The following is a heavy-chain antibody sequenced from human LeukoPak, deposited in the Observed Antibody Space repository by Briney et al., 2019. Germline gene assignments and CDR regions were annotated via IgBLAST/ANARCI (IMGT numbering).Heavy chain of an antibody. D-gene: IGHD6-13*01. CDR3: ATSQSSSLIDY. V-gene: IGHV3-33*01. J-gene: IGHJ4*02. Sequence: GGSLRLSCAASGFSFSAYGVHWVRQAPGKGLEWVAVIWYDGSSKDYADSVKGRFTLSRDNSKNTLYLQMNSLTVEDTAVYYCATSQSSSLIDYWGQGTLVTVSS. CDR1: GFSFSAYG. CDR2: IWYDGSSK.